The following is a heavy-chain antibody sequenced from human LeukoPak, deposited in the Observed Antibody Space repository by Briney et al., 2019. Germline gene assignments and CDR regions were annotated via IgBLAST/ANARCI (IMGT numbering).Heavy chain of an antibody. Sequence: ASVKVSCKASGYTFSGYYMHWVRQAPGQGLEWMGWINPNSGGTKYVQKFQGRVTMTRDTSISTAYMELSRLRFDDTAVYYCGSGSLASYFDHWGQGPLVT. CDR2: INPNSGGT. CDR3: GSGSLASYFDH. V-gene: IGHV1-2*02. D-gene: IGHD3-16*01. J-gene: IGHJ4*02. CDR1: GYTFSGYY.